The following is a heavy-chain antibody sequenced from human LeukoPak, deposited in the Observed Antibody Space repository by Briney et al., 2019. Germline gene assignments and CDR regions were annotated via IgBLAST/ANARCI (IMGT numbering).Heavy chain of an antibody. V-gene: IGHV3-23*01. J-gene: IGHJ4*02. Sequence: GGSLRLSCAASGFTFSSYEMNGAPDSPGEGVEWVSHICSSGSIIYSADSVEGRFTISRDNSKHKLYLQMNSLRADDTAVYYGAKDRVGGIGCPFDYWGQGKRVTVTS. CDR2: ICSSGSII. CDR1: GFTFSSYE. CDR3: AKDRVGGIGCPFDY. D-gene: IGHD2-15*01.